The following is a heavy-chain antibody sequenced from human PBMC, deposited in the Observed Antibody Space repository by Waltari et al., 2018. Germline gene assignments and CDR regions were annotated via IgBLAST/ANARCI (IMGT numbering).Heavy chain of an antibody. J-gene: IGHJ4*02. Sequence: QVQLQQWGAGLLKPSETLSLTCAVYGGSFSGYYWSWIRQSPRKGLGRIGEINHSGSTNYNPSLKSRVTISVDTSKNQFSLKVSSVTAADTAVYYCARQFSSGWYSEYWGQGTLVTVSS. CDR2: INHSGST. D-gene: IGHD6-19*01. V-gene: IGHV4-34*01. CDR1: GGSFSGYY. CDR3: ARQFSSGWYSEY.